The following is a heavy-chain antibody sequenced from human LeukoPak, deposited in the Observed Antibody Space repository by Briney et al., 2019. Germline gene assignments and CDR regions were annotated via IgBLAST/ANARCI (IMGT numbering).Heavy chain of an antibody. D-gene: IGHD3-22*01. V-gene: IGHV1-46*01. J-gene: IGHJ4*02. Sequence: ASVKVSCKASGYTFTSYYIHWVRQAPGQGLEWMGIINPSDGSTNYAQKFQGRVTVTRDTSTSTVYMEPSSLRSEGTAVYYCARGAPYYYDSSSYLFDYWGQGTLVTVSS. CDR3: ARGAPYYYDSSSYLFDY. CDR2: INPSDGST. CDR1: GYTFTSYY.